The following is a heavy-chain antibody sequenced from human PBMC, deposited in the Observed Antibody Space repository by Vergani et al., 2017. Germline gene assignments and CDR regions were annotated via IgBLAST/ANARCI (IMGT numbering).Heavy chain of an antibody. J-gene: IGHJ3*02. Sequence: EVQLLESGGDLVQPGGSLRLSCAASGFTFIMHAMSWVRQAPGKGLEWVSTLSGSDRRTHYADSVKGRFTITRDKSKNKLFLHMNSLRPEDTAVYYCGKVCRSEVAGTFGGLDIWGQGTMVTVSS. CDR3: GKVCRSEVAGTFGGLDI. CDR1: GFTFIMHA. CDR2: LSGSDRRT. D-gene: IGHD6-19*01. V-gene: IGHV3-23*01.